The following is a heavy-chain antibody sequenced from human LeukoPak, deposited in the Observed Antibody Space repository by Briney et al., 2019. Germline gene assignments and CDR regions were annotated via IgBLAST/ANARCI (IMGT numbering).Heavy chain of an antibody. V-gene: IGHV3-23*01. Sequence: GGSLRLSCSASGFTFSSYAMHWVRQAPGKGLEWVSGIDGSGGSTYYADSVRGRFTISRDNSKNTVYLQMNSLRAEDTAVYYCAKEWGSHGYPLFDYWGQGTLVTVSS. J-gene: IGHJ4*02. D-gene: IGHD5-18*01. CDR1: GFTFSSYA. CDR3: AKEWGSHGYPLFDY. CDR2: IDGSGGST.